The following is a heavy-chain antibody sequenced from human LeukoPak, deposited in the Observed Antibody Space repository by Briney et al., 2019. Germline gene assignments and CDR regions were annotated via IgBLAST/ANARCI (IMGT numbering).Heavy chain of an antibody. CDR3: AAKGNGYTGIYVFAH. Sequence: GGSLRLSCAASGFTVRINYMTWVRQAPGKGLEWVSLIYSDGRTHYADSVKGRFTISRDNSKNTLYLQMNSLTAEDTAVYFCAAKGNGYTGIYVFAHWGKGTLVTVSS. CDR2: IYSDGRT. D-gene: IGHD5-12*01. V-gene: IGHV3-66*01. CDR1: GFTVRINY. J-gene: IGHJ4*02.